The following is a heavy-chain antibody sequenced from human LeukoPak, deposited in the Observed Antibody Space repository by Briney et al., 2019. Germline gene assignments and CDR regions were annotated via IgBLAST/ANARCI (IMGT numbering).Heavy chain of an antibody. CDR1: GFTFSLYA. V-gene: IGHV3-21*01. J-gene: IGHJ6*02. Sequence: GGSLRLSCTASGFTFSLYAMNWVRQAPGKGLEWASSINSESSDILYTGSVKGRFTISRANAKNTLYLQMNSLRAEDTALYYCAKDRWRVYYYGMDVWGQGTTVTVSS. CDR2: INSESSDI. CDR3: AKDRWRVYYYGMDV. D-gene: IGHD6-19*01.